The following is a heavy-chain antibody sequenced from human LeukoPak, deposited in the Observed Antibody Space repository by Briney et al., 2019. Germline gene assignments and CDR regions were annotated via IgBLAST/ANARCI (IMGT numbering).Heavy chain of an antibody. J-gene: IGHJ4*02. CDR2: MNPNSGNT. V-gene: IGHV1-8*01. CDR1: GYTFTSYD. CDR3: ARGIEAGVDY. D-gene: IGHD6-13*01. Sequence: VASVKVSCKASGYTFTSYDINWVRQATGQGLEWMGWMNPNSGNTGYAQKFQGRVTMTRDTSISTAYMELSNLGSDDTAVYFCARGIEAGVDYWGQGTLVTVSS.